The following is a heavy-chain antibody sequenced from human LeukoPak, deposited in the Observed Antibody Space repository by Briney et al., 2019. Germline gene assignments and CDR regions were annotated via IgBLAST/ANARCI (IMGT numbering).Heavy chain of an antibody. CDR1: GFTFSNYG. Sequence: GGSLRLSCAASGFTFSNYGMSWVRQAPGKGLEWVSGISGSGGSTYYADSVKGRFTISRDNSKNTLYLQMNSLTAEDTAVFYCAKEMYCYGSGSSSDYWGQGTLVTVSS. CDR3: AKEMYCYGSGSSSDY. V-gene: IGHV3-23*01. CDR2: ISGSGGST. J-gene: IGHJ4*02. D-gene: IGHD3-10*01.